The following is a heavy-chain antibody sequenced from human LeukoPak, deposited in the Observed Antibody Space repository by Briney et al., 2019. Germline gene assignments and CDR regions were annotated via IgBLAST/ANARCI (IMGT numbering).Heavy chain of an antibody. D-gene: IGHD3-22*01. V-gene: IGHV3-23*01. CDR2: ISGSGGST. Sequence: GGSLRLSCAASGFTFSSYAMSWVRQAPGKGLEWVSAISGSGGSTYYADSVKGRFTISRDNSKNTLYLQMNSLRAEDTAVYYCAKDHYYDSSGYFPYFDYRGQGTLVTVSS. CDR1: GFTFSSYA. CDR3: AKDHYYDSSGYFPYFDY. J-gene: IGHJ4*02.